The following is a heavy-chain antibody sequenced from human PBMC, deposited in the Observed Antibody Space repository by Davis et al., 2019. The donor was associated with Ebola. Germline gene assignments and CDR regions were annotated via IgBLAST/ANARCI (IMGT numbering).Heavy chain of an antibody. CDR2: VHFSGNT. D-gene: IGHD2-15*01. CDR1: GGSISSYS. Sequence: MPSETLSLTCTVSGGSISSYSWNWIRQPPGKGLEWIGFVHFSGNTKNNPSLTSRVTISRDASENQFSLKLTSVTAADTAVYYCARGGVGGALAAGSDYWGQGALVTVSS. J-gene: IGHJ4*02. V-gene: IGHV4-59*01. CDR3: ARGGVGGALAAGSDY.